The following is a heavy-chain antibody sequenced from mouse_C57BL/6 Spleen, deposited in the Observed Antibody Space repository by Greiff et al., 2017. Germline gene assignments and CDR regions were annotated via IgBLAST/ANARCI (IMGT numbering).Heavy chain of an antibody. J-gene: IGHJ2*01. D-gene: IGHD4-1*01. CDR1: GYSFTGYY. Sequence: VQLQQSGPELVKPGASVKISCKASGYSFTGYYMNWVKQSPEKSLEWIGEINPSTGGTTYNQKFKAKATLTVDKSSSTAYMQLKSLTSEDSAVYDCAAQELEDYYYDDWGQGTTLTVSS. CDR2: INPSTGGT. CDR3: AAQELEDYYYDD. V-gene: IGHV1-42*01.